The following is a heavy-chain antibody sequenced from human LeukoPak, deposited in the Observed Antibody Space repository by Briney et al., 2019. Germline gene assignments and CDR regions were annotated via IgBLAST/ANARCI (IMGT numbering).Heavy chain of an antibody. J-gene: IGHJ4*02. CDR3: AKDSYDSSGYLSD. V-gene: IGHV3-9*01. D-gene: IGHD3-22*01. CDR1: GFTFDDYA. Sequence: GGSLRLPCAASGFTFDDYAMHWVRQAPGKGLEWVSGISWNSGSIGYADSVKGRFTISRDNAKNSLYLQMNSLRAEDTALYYCAKDSYDSSGYLSDWGQGTLVTVSS. CDR2: ISWNSGSI.